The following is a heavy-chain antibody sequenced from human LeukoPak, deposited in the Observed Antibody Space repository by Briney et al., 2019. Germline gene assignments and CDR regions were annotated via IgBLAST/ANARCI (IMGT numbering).Heavy chain of an antibody. Sequence: GGPLRLSCAASGFTFSSYGMHWVRQAPGKGLECVALISYDGSNKYYADSVKGRFTISRDNSKNTLYLQMNSLRAEDTAVYYCARRYSSGWYLTYYGMDVWGQGTTVTVSS. J-gene: IGHJ6*02. CDR2: ISYDGSNK. CDR3: ARRYSSGWYLTYYGMDV. CDR1: GFTFSSYG. D-gene: IGHD6-19*01. V-gene: IGHV3-30*03.